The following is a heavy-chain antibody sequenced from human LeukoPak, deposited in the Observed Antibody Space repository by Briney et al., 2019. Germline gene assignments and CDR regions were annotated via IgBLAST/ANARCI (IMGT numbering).Heavy chain of an antibody. CDR3: ARDLKRITIFLPHGY. V-gene: IGHV3-30*04. Sequence: PGRSLRLSCAAPGFTFSSYAMHWVRQAPGKGLEWVAVISYDGSNKYYADSVKGRFTISRDNSKNTLYLQMNSLRAEDTAVYYCARDLKRITIFLPHGYWGQGTVVTVSS. CDR2: ISYDGSNK. D-gene: IGHD3-9*01. CDR1: GFTFSSYA. J-gene: IGHJ4*02.